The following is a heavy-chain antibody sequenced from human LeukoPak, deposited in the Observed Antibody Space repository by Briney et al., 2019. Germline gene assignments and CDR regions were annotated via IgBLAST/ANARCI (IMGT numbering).Heavy chain of an antibody. Sequence: PSETLSLTCTVSGGSISSGDYYWSWIRQPPGKGLEWIGYIYYSGSTYHNPSLKSRVTISVDTSKNQFSLKLSSVTAADTAVYYCARDRTGDYEFDYWGQGTLVTVSS. CDR1: GGSISSGDYY. CDR3: ARDRTGDYEFDY. CDR2: IYYSGST. J-gene: IGHJ4*02. V-gene: IGHV4-30-4*01. D-gene: IGHD4-17*01.